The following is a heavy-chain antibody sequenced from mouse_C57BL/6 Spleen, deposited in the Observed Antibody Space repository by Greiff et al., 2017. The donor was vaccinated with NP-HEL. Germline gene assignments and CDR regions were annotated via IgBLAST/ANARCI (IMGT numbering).Heavy chain of an antibody. CDR1: GFTFSDYG. CDR2: ISSGSSTI. Sequence: EVKLMESGGGLVKPGGSLKLSCAASGFTFSDYGMHWVRQAPEKGLEWVAYISSGSSTIYYADTVKGRFTISRDNAKNTLFLQMTSLRSEDTAMYYCAKLGFAYWGQGTLVTVSA. D-gene: IGHD4-1*01. CDR3: AKLGFAY. V-gene: IGHV5-17*01. J-gene: IGHJ3*01.